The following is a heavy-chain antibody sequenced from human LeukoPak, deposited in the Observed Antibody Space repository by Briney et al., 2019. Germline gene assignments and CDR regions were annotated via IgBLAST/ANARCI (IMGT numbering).Heavy chain of an antibody. Sequence: SETLSLTCTVSGGSISSSKYYWGWIRQPPGKGLEWIGTIFNSGSTHYNPSLKSRVTISVDTSKNQFSLNLTSVTAADTAIYYCARGLASGYPPIPFDYWGQGTLVTVSS. V-gene: IGHV4-39*01. CDR2: IFNSGST. J-gene: IGHJ4*02. CDR1: GGSISSSKYY. D-gene: IGHD3-3*01. CDR3: ARGLASGYPPIPFDY.